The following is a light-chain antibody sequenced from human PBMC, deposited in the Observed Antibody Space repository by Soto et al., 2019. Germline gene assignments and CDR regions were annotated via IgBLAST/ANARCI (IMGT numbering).Light chain of an antibody. CDR2: DAS. CDR3: HTYNSYSLHT. Sequence: DIQMTQSPSTLSASVGDRITITCRASQSVSRRLAWYQQKPGKAPKLLIYDASSLESVVPSRFSGRGSGTEFTLIISSLQPDDCATYYCHTYNSYSLHTFGQGTKLEIK. J-gene: IGKJ2*01. V-gene: IGKV1-5*01. CDR1: QSVSRR.